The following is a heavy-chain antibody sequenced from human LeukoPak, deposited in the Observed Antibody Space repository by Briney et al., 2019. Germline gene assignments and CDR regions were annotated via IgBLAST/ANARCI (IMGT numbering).Heavy chain of an antibody. V-gene: IGHV4-59*01. CDR3: ARGLMMVVAGRWEVRH. J-gene: IGHJ4*02. CDR1: GVSLSSYF. Sequence: SETLPHTCIVSGVSLSSYFWSWIRQPPGKGLEWIGYIYYSGSTNCNPSLKSRVTISVDTSKNQVSLKLISVTAADTAVYYCARGLMMVVAGRWEVRHWGQGTLVTASS. CDR2: IYYSGST. D-gene: IGHD2-15*01.